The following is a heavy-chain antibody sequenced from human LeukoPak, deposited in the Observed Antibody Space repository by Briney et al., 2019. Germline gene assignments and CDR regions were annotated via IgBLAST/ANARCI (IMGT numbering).Heavy chain of an antibody. D-gene: IGHD5-12*01. CDR1: GFTFNSYA. CDR3: AKGGLLVASFDY. Sequence: PGGSLRLSCAASGFTFNSYAMTWVRQAPGKGLEWVSAISGSGGNTYYADSVKGRFTISRDNSKNTLYLQMNSLRAEDTAVYYCAKGGLLVASFDYWGQGTLVTVSS. CDR2: ISGSGGNT. V-gene: IGHV3-23*01. J-gene: IGHJ4*02.